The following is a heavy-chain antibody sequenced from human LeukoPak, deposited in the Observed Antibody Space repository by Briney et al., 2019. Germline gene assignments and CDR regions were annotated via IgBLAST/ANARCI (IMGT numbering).Heavy chain of an antibody. D-gene: IGHD6-6*01. CDR2: ISAYNGNT. V-gene: IGHV1-18*01. CDR3: ARDRGEYSSSSRTFDY. J-gene: IGHJ4*02. CDR1: GYTFTSYG. Sequence: AASVKVSCKASGYTFTSYGISWVRQAPGQGLEWMGWISAYNGNTNYAQKLQGRVTMTTDTSTSTAYMELRSLRSDDTAVYYCARDRGEYSSSSRTFDYWGQGTLVTVSS.